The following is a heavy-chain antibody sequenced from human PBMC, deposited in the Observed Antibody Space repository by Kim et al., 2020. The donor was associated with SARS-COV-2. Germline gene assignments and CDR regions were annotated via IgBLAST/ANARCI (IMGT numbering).Heavy chain of an antibody. V-gene: IGHV4-59*01. CDR3: ARDVGSSLAFDD. D-gene: IGHD6-13*01. Sequence: TYNPPLKRRVTISVDTSKNQFSLKLSSVTAADTAVYYCARDVGSSLAFDDWGQGTLVTVSS. J-gene: IGHJ4*02.